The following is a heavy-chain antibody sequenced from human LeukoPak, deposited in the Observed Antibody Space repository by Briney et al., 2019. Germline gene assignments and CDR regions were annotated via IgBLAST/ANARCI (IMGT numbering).Heavy chain of an antibody. J-gene: IGHJ6*02. CDR2: IYYSGST. CDR3: ARGMYSSGWYYYYYGMDV. D-gene: IGHD6-19*01. CDR1: GGSISSGDYY. Sequence: PSETLSLTCTVSGGSISSGDYYWSWIRQPPGKGLEWIGYIYYSGSTYYSPSLKSRVTISVDTSKNQFSLKLSSVTAADTAVYYCARGMYSSGWYYYYYGMDVWGQGTTVTVSS. V-gene: IGHV4-30-4*01.